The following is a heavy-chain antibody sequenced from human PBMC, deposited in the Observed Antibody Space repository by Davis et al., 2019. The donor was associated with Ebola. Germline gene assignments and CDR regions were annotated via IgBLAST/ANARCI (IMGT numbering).Heavy chain of an antibody. CDR2: IDGPTTNT. CDR1: GFTFRNYA. J-gene: IGHJ4*02. Sequence: PGGSLRLSCAASGFTFRNYAMMWVRQAPGKGLEWVSTIDGPTTNTHYGDSVKGRFTISRDNSKNTLYLQMNSLRAEDTAVYYCARELSDSSGYYVDYWGQGTLVTVSS. CDR3: ARELSDSSGYYVDY. V-gene: IGHV3-23*01. D-gene: IGHD3-22*01.